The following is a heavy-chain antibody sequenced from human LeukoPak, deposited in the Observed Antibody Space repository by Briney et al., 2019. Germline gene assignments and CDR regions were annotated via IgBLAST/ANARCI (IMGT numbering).Heavy chain of an antibody. D-gene: IGHD3-10*01. CDR2: INPNSGGT. Sequence: ASVKVSCKASGYTFTGYYMHWVRQAPGQGLEWMGWINPNSGGTNYARKFQGRVTMTRDTSISTAYMELSRLRSDDTAVYYCAGSMVRGVMVYYYYGMDVWGQGTTVTVSS. CDR3: AGSMVRGVMVYYYYGMDV. J-gene: IGHJ6*02. V-gene: IGHV1-2*02. CDR1: GYTFTGYY.